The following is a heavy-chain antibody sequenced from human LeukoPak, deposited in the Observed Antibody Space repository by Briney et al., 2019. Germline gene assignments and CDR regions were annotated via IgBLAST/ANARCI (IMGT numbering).Heavy chain of an antibody. CDR2: IYYSGST. D-gene: IGHD6-13*01. Sequence: SETLSLTCTVSGGSISSGGYYWSWIRQHPGKGLEWIGYIYYSGSTYYNPSLKSRVTISVDTSKNQFSLKLSSVTAADTAVYYCARDSLYSTALYYYYYMDVWGKGTTVTVSS. CDR1: GGSISSGGYY. J-gene: IGHJ6*03. CDR3: ARDSLYSTALYYYYYMDV. V-gene: IGHV4-31*03.